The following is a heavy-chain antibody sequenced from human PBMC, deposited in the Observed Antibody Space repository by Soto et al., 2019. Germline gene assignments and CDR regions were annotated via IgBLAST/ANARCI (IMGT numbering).Heavy chain of an antibody. CDR3: ARAPYYYDSSGYYYGYFQH. V-gene: IGHV1-69*01. CDR2: IIPIFGTA. Sequence: QVQLVQSGAEVKKPGSSVKVSCKASGGTFSSYAISWVRQAPGQGREWMGGIIPIFGTANYAQKFQGRVTITADESTSTAYMELSSLRSEDTAVYYCARAPYYYDSSGYYYGYFQHWGQGTLVTVSS. J-gene: IGHJ1*01. D-gene: IGHD3-22*01. CDR1: GGTFSSYA.